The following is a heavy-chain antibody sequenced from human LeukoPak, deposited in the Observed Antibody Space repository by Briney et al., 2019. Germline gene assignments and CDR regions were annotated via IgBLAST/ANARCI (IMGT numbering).Heavy chain of an antibody. D-gene: IGHD6-19*01. J-gene: IGHJ4*02. CDR2: IYSAGNT. CDR1: GLTVSSNY. CDR3: ARGGTPGYSSGRIDY. V-gene: IGHV3-53*04. Sequence: GGSLRLSCVASGLTVSSNYMNWVRQAPGKGLEWVSVIYSAGNTYYADSVKGRFTISRHNSENTLYLQMNSLRVEDTAVYYCARGGTPGYSSGRIDYWGQGTLVTVSS.